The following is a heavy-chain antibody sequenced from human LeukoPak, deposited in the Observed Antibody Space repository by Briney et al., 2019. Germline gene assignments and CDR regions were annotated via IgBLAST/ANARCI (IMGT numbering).Heavy chain of an antibody. CDR1: GGSISSGSYY. CDR2: IYTSGST. V-gene: IGHV4-61*02. D-gene: IGHD2-2*01. CDR3: ARDAFVVVPAAYDAFDI. J-gene: IGHJ3*02. Sequence: SETLSLTCTVSGGSISSGSYYWSWIRQPAGKGLEWIGRIYTSGSTNYNPSLKSRVTISVDTSKNHFSLKLSSVTAADTAVYYCARDAFVVVPAAYDAFDIWGQGTMVTVSS.